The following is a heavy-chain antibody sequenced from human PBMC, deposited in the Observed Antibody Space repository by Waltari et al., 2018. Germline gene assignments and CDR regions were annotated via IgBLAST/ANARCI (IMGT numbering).Heavy chain of an antibody. V-gene: IGHV4-38-2*01. CDR1: GFSISFGSS. Sequence: QVQLQESGPGLVKPSETLSLTCAVSGFSISFGSSWGWIRQPPGKGLEWIGSIYHSGNTYYNPSVGSRVTMSIDTSKNQFSLKLSSVTAADTAVYYCARLHYFDSSALRAFDIWGQGTTVTVSS. CDR2: IYHSGNT. J-gene: IGHJ3*02. CDR3: ARLHYFDSSALRAFDI. D-gene: IGHD3-22*01.